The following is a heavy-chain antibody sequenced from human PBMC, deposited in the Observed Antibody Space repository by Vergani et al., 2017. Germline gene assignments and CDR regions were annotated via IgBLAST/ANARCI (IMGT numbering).Heavy chain of an antibody. V-gene: IGHV3-30*03. CDR1: GCTSSYYG. CDR2: ISYDGTQK. Sequence: QVHPVESGGGVVQPGRSLRLSCVVSGCTSSYYGMHRVRQPPGKGLEWVAVISYDGTQKYYADSVQGRFTISRDNSKSTLYLPMNSLRTEDTGVYYCATKRCGTPGCQIGYFREWGQGTLVTVSS. J-gene: IGHJ1*01. D-gene: IGHD1-1*01. CDR3: ATKRCGTPGCQIGYFRE.